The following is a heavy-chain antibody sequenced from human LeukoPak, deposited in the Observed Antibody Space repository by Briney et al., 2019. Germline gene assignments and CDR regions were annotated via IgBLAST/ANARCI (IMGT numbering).Heavy chain of an antibody. D-gene: IGHD3-10*01. J-gene: IGHJ6*02. CDR2: IYYSGST. V-gene: IGHV4-39*01. Sequence: SETLSLTCTVSGGSISSSSYYWGWIRQPPGKGLEWIGSIYYSGSTYYNPSLKSRVTISVDTSKNQFSLKLSSVTAADTAVYYCARRHYGSGGSRFYYYYGMDVWGQGTTVTVSS. CDR3: ARRHYGSGGSRFYYYYGMDV. CDR1: GGSISSSSYY.